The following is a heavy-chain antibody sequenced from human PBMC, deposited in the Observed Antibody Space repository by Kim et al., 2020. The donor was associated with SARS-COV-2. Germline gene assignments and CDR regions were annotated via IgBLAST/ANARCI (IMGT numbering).Heavy chain of an antibody. CDR3: AKDLFGISAVEVDP. J-gene: IGHJ5*02. Sequence: ADSVKGRFTISRDNSKNSLYLQMNSLRTEDTALYYCAKDLFGISAVEVDPWGQGTLVTVSS. D-gene: IGHD3-16*01. V-gene: IGHV3-43*01.